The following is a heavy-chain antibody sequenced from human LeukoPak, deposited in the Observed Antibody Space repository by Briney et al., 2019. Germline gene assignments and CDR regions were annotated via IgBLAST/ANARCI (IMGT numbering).Heavy chain of an antibody. CDR3: AKAKSYSSGSSGY. Sequence: GRSLRLSCAASGFTFSSYDMHWVRQAPGKGLEWVAVISYDGSTIYYADSVEGRFTISRDNSKNTLYLQMNSLEAEDTAAYYCAKAKSYSSGSSGYWGQGTPVTVSS. D-gene: IGHD5-18*01. J-gene: IGHJ4*02. CDR2: ISYDGSTI. V-gene: IGHV3-30*18. CDR1: GFTFSSYD.